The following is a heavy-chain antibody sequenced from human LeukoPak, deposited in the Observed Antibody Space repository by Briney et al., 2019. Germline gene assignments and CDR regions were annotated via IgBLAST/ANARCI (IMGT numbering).Heavy chain of an antibody. CDR1: GGSISGSSYY. CDR2: IYSSGST. Sequence: SETLSLTCSVSGGSISGSSYYWGWIRQPPGKGLEWIGSIYSSGSTYYNPSLNSRVTISVDTSKNQFSLRLSSVTAADTAVYYCARDGSGYYYYYWGQGTLVTVSS. CDR3: ARDGSGYYYYY. D-gene: IGHD3-22*01. J-gene: IGHJ4*02. V-gene: IGHV4-39*07.